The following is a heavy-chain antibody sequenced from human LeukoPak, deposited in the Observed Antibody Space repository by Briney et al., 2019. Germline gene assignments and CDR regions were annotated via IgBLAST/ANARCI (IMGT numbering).Heavy chain of an antibody. V-gene: IGHV1-2*06. CDR3: AASSYYYDSSGYYVDY. Sequence: ASVKVSCKASGYTFTGYYMHWVRQAPGQGLEWMGRINPNSGGTNYAQKFQGRVTMTRDTSISTAYMELSRLRSDDTAVYYCAASSYYYDSSGYYVDYWGQGTLVTDSS. D-gene: IGHD3-22*01. CDR1: GYTFTGYY. CDR2: INPNSGGT. J-gene: IGHJ4*02.